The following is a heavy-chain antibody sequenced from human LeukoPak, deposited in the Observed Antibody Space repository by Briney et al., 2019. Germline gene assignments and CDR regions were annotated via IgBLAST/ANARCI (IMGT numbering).Heavy chain of an antibody. CDR1: GGSFSGYY. V-gene: IGHV4-34*01. CDR2: INHSGST. D-gene: IGHD3-22*01. J-gene: IGHJ5*02. Sequence: SETLSLTCAVYGGSFSGYYWSWIRQPPGKGLEWIGEINHSGSTNYNPSLKSRVTISVDTSKNQLSLKLSSVTAADTAVYYCARRITMIVGRKNWFDPWGQGTLVTVSS. CDR3: ARRITMIVGRKNWFDP.